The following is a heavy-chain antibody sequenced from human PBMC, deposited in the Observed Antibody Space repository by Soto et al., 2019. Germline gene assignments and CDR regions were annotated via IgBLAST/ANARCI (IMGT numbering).Heavy chain of an antibody. CDR1: GGSISSSSYY. D-gene: IGHD6-19*01. CDR3: ARQRGLVLYYFDY. V-gene: IGHV4-39*01. CDR2: IYYSGST. Sequence: SETLSLTCTVSGGSISSSSYYWGWIRQPPGKGLEWIGSIYYSGSTYYNPSLKSRVTISVDTSKNQFSLKLSSVTAADTAVYYCARQRGLVLYYFDYWGQGTLVTVSS. J-gene: IGHJ4*02.